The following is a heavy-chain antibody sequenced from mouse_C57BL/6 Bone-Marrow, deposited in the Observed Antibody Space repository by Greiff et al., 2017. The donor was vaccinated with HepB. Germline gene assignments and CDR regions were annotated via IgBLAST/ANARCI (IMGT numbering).Heavy chain of an antibody. V-gene: IGHV1-76*01. J-gene: IGHJ4*01. CDR1: GYTFTDYY. CDR2: IYPGSGNT. Sequence: QVQLKESGAELVRPGASVKLSCKASGYTFTDYYINWVKQRPGQGLEWIARIYPGSGNTYYNEKFKGKATLTAEKSSSTAYMQLSSLTSEDSAVYFCARLGYYYAMDYWGQGTSVTVSS. CDR3: ARLGYYYAMDY.